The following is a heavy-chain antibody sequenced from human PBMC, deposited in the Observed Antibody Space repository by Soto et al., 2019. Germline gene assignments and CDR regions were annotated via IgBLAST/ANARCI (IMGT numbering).Heavy chain of an antibody. D-gene: IGHD4-17*01. J-gene: IGHJ4*02. Sequence: GGSLRLSCAASGFTFSSYSMNWVRQAPGKGLEWVSYISSSSTIYYADSVKGRFTISRDNAKNSLYLQMNSLRAEDTAVYYCARDISPHYYGDYGIDYWGQGTLVTVSS. CDR1: GFTFSSYS. CDR2: ISSSSTI. V-gene: IGHV3-48*01. CDR3: ARDISPHYYGDYGIDY.